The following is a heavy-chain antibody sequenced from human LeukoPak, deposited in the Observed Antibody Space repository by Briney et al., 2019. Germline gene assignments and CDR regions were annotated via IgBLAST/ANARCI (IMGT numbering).Heavy chain of an antibody. CDR3: ASASDIVVVPAMTYYFDY. Sequence: SETLSLTCAVYGGSFSGYYWSWIRQPPGKGLEWIGEINHSGSTNYNPSLKSRVTISVDTSKNQFSLKLSSVTAADTAVYYCASASDIVVVPAMTYYFDYWGQGTLVAVSS. CDR2: INHSGST. J-gene: IGHJ4*02. D-gene: IGHD2-2*01. CDR1: GGSFSGYY. V-gene: IGHV4-34*01.